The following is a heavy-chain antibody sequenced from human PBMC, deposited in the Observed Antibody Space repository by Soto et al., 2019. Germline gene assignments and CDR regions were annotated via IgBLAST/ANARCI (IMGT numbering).Heavy chain of an antibody. CDR2: IKSKTDGGTT. J-gene: IGHJ4*02. V-gene: IGHV3-15*01. CDR3: TTDHQWELLRGYYFDY. Sequence: GGSLRLSCAASGFTFSNAWMSWVRQAPGKGLEWVGRIKSKTDGGTTDYAAPVKGRFTISRDDSKNTLYLQMNSLKTEDTDVYYCTTDHQWELLRGYYFDYWGQGTLVTVSS. CDR1: GFTFSNAW. D-gene: IGHD1-26*01.